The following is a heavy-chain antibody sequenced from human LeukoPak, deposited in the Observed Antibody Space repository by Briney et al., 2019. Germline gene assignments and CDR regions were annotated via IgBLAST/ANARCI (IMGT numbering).Heavy chain of an antibody. V-gene: IGHV3-23*01. D-gene: IGHD6-19*01. CDR3: TRGSSGRRDN. J-gene: IGHJ4*02. CDR2: ISGSGGSS. Sequence: GGSLRLSCAASGFTFGSNAMSWVRQAPGKGLEWVSAISGSGGSSYYADSVKGRFTVSRDNSKNTLYLQMSNLTSEDTAIYYCTRGSSGRRDNWGQGTLVTVSA. CDR1: GFTFGSNA.